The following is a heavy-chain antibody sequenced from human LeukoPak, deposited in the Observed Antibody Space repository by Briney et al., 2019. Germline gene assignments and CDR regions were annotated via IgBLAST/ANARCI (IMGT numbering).Heavy chain of an antibody. CDR1: GFTFSIRP. CDR3: VTQISGWVY. J-gene: IGHJ4*02. Sequence: GGSLRLSCSASGFTFSIRPMHWVRQAPGKGLEYVSGSSANGGSTYSADSVKGRFNISRDNSKNTVYLQMSSLRPEDTALYYCVTQISGWVYWGQGTLVTVSS. CDR2: SSANGGST. V-gene: IGHV3-64D*06. D-gene: IGHD6-19*01.